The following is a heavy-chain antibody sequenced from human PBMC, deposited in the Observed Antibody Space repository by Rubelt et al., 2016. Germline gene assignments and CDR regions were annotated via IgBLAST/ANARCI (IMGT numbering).Heavy chain of an antibody. J-gene: IGHJ4*02. CDR1: GYTLTELS. Sequence: QVQLVQSGAEVKKPGASVKVSCKVSGYTLTELSMHWVRQAPGKGLEWMGGFDPEDGETIYAPKFQGRVTMTEDTSTDTAYMELSSLRSEDTAVYYCATRSLWFGEIDRYFDYWGQGTLVTVSS. D-gene: IGHD3-10*01. CDR2: FDPEDGET. V-gene: IGHV1-24*01. CDR3: ATRSLWFGEIDRYFDY.